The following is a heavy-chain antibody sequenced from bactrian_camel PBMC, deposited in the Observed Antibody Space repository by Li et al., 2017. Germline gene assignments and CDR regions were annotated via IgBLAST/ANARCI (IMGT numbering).Heavy chain of an antibody. CDR1: GYRWRFNS. CDR2: TGGTSGGST. J-gene: IGHJ4*01. V-gene: IGHV3S61*01. D-gene: IGHD7*01. Sequence: HVQLVESGGGPVQAGGSLRLSCAALGYRWRFNSMAWFRQFPGKEREGVVAMYTGGTSGGSTYYADPVKGRFTISRDNAKNTVYLEMNALKPEDTAKYFCAAEPAERWEECGYEYNYWGQGTQVTVS. CDR3: AAEPAERWEECGYEYNY.